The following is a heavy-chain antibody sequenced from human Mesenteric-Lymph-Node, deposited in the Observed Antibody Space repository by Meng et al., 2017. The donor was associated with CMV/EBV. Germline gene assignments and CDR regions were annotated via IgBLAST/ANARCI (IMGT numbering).Heavy chain of an antibody. CDR2: INHSGST. CDR3: ARGRGYYYGSGSYEDYFDY. V-gene: IGHV4-34*01. J-gene: IGHJ4*02. CDR1: GFTFNSYW. Sequence: ESLKISCAASGFTFNSYWMSWIRQPPGKGLEWIGEINHSGSTNYNPSLKSRVTISVDTSKNQFSLKLSSVTAADTAVYYCARGRGYYYGSGSYEDYFDYWGQGTLVTVSS. D-gene: IGHD3-10*01.